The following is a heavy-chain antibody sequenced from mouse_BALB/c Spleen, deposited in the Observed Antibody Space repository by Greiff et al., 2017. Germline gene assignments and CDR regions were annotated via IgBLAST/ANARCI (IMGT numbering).Heavy chain of an antibody. Sequence: DVKLQESGAELVRSGASVKLSCTASGFNIKDYYMHWVKQRPEQGLEWIGWIDPENGDTEYAPKFQGKATMTADTSSNTAYLQLSSLTSEDTAVYYCNARGNYDAMDYWGQGTSVTVSS. V-gene: IGHV14-4*02. D-gene: IGHD2-1*01. CDR3: NARGNYDAMDY. CDR2: IDPENGDT. J-gene: IGHJ4*01. CDR1: GFNIKDYY.